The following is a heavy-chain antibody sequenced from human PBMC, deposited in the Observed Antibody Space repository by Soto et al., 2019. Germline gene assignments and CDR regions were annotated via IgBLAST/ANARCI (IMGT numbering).Heavy chain of an antibody. Sequence: GGSLRLSCAASGFTFNDYGMHWVRQAPGKGLEWVAVIAYDGDNKFYADPVKGRFTISKDTSKNILFLEMNSLRAEDTAVYYCAKPSNTGRTAYYYCMDVWGQGTTVTVSS. CDR2: IAYDGDNK. CDR1: GFTFNDYG. D-gene: IGHD1-1*01. V-gene: IGHV3-30*18. J-gene: IGHJ6*02. CDR3: AKPSNTGRTAYYYCMDV.